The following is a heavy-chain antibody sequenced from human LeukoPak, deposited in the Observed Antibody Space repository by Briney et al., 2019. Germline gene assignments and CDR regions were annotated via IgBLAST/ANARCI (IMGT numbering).Heavy chain of an antibody. V-gene: IGHV3-66*01. CDR1: GFTVSSNY. CDR3: ARDSYRFGELTKYDY. CDR2: IYSGGST. J-gene: IGHJ4*02. Sequence: PGGSLRPSCAASGFTVSSNYMSWVRQAPGKGLEWVSVIYSGGSTYYADSVKGRFTISRDNSKNTLYLQMNSLRAEDTAVYYCARDSYRFGELTKYDYWGQGTLVTVSS. D-gene: IGHD3-10*01.